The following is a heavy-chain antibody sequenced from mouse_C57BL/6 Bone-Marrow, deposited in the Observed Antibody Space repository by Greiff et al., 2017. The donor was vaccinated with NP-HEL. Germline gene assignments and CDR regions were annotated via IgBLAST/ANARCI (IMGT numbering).Heavy chain of an antibody. D-gene: IGHD2-3*01. CDR2: IWSGGST. CDR3: ARHDGFYGAFFAY. CDR1: GFSLTSYG. J-gene: IGHJ3*01. Sequence: VQLKESGPGLVQPSQSLSITCTVSGFSLTSYGVHWVRQSPGKGLEWLGVIWSGGSTDYNAAFISRMSISKDNSKSQVFFKMHSLQADDTAIYYCARHDGFYGAFFAYWGQGTLVTVSA. V-gene: IGHV2-2*01.